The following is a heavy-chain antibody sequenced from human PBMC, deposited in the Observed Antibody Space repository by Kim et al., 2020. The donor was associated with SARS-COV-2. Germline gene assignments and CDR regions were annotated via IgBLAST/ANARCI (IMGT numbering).Heavy chain of an antibody. Sequence: GGSLRLSCAASGFTFSSYDMHWVRQAPGKGLEWVAVISYDGSNKYYADSVKGRFTISRDNSKNTLYLQMNSLRAEDTAVYYCAKVPSGYSYGQHWGQDTLVTVSS. CDR3: AKVPSGYSYGQH. CDR2: ISYDGSNK. V-gene: IGHV3-30*18. J-gene: IGHJ1*01. D-gene: IGHD5-18*01. CDR1: GFTFSSYD.